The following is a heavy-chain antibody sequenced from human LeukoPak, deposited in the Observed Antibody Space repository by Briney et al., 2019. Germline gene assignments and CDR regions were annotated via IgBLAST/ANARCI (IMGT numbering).Heavy chain of an antibody. CDR2: IYYSGST. CDR1: GGSISSYY. CDR3: ARDRRDGYNYVNYYYGMDV. D-gene: IGHD5-24*01. Sequence: SETLSLTCTVSGGSISSYYWSLIRQPPGKGLEWIGYIYYSGSTNYNPSLKSRVTISVDTSKNQFSLKLSSVTAADTAVYYCARDRRDGYNYVNYYYGMDVWGQGTTVTVSS. V-gene: IGHV4-59*01. J-gene: IGHJ6*02.